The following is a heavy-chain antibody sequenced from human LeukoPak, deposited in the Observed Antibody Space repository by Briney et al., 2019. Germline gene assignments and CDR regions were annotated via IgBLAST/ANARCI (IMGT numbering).Heavy chain of an antibody. D-gene: IGHD1-26*01. Sequence: PSETLSLTCTVSGGSISSSSYYWGWIRQPPGKGLEWIWSIYYSGSTYYNPSLKSRVTISVDTSKNQFSLKLISVTAADTAVYYCARGQGATVPQVGKNWFDPWGQGTRVIVSS. CDR1: GGSISSSSYY. CDR3: ARGQGATVPQVGKNWFDP. J-gene: IGHJ5*02. V-gene: IGHV4-39*01. CDR2: IYYSGST.